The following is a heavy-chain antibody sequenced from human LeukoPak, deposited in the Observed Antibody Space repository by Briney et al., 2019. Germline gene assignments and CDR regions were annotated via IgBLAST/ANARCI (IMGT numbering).Heavy chain of an antibody. CDR3: ARAPTLYCSGGSCYFDY. Sequence: PSETLSLTCAVYGGSFSGYYWSWIRQPPGKGLEWFGEINHSGSTNYNPSLKSRVTISVDTSKNQFSLKLSSVTAADTAVYYCARAPTLYCSGGSCYFDYWGQGSLVTVSS. J-gene: IGHJ4*02. CDR2: INHSGST. D-gene: IGHD2-15*01. CDR1: GGSFSGYY. V-gene: IGHV4-34*01.